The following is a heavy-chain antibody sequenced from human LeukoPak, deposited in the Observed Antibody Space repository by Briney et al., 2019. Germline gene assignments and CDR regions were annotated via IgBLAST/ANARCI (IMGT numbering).Heavy chain of an antibody. D-gene: IGHD6-13*01. V-gene: IGHV4-30-2*01. CDR3: ARARESMATAGSYFDC. CDR1: GGSISSGDYS. CDR2: IYHTGNT. J-gene: IGHJ4*02. Sequence: SETLSLTCAVSGGSISSGDYSWSWIRQPPGNGLEWIGYIYHTGNTNYNPSLKSRVTISVARSKNQFSLRLSSVTAADRAVYYCARARESMATAGSYFDCWGQGTLVTVSS.